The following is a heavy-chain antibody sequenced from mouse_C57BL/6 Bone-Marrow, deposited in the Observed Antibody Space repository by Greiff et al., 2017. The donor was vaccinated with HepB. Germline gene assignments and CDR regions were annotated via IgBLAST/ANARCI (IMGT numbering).Heavy chain of an antibody. J-gene: IGHJ4*01. CDR3: SRSRYSNYGLYYAMDY. D-gene: IGHD2-5*01. CDR2: IYPSDSET. CDR1: GYTFTSYW. Sequence: VQLQQPGAELVRPGSSVKLSCKASGYTFTSYWMDWVKQRPGQGLEWIGNIYPSDSETHYNQKFKDKATLTVDKSSSTAYMQLSSLTSEDSAVYYCSRSRYSNYGLYYAMDYCGQGTSVTVSS. V-gene: IGHV1-61*01.